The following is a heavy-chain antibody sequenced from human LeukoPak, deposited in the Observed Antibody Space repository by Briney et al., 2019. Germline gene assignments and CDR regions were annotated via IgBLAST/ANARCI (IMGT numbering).Heavy chain of an antibody. J-gene: IGHJ4*02. CDR1: GYTLTDYY. V-gene: IGHV1-2*02. CDR3: AREEQYNNFFDY. Sequence: ASVKVSCKASGYTLTDYYIHWVRQAPGQGLEWMGWINPNSGDTTYAQKFQGRVIMTRDTSISSAYMDLSRLNSDDTAVYFCAREEQYNNFFDYWGPGTLVTVSS. CDR2: INPNSGDT. D-gene: IGHD1/OR15-1a*01.